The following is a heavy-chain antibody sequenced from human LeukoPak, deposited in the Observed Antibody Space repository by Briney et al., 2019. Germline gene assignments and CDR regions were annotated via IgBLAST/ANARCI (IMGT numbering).Heavy chain of an antibody. CDR2: IEQDGSEK. D-gene: IGHD3-10*01. J-gene: IGHJ4*02. CDR1: GFTFSSYW. CDR3: ARDTYYYGSGSYFFDY. V-gene: IGHV3-7*01. Sequence: GGSLRLSCAASGFTFSSYWMGWVRQAPGKGLEWVANIEQDGSEKYYVDSVKGRFTISRDNAKNSLYLQMNSLRAEDTAVYYCARDTYYYGSGSYFFDYWGQGTLVTVSS.